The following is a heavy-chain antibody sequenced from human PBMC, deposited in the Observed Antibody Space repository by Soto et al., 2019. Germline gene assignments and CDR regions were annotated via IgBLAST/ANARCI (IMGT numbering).Heavy chain of an antibody. CDR3: ARFVGGVYEGDFDH. Sequence: QVQLVQSGAEVKKPGASLKVSCKASGYGFTNYGISWVRQAPGQGLEWMGWISTYNGNAEYAQTVQGRVTMTTDTYTSTVYMELRSLRSDDTAVYYCARFVGGVYEGDFDHWGQGTLVTVSS. J-gene: IGHJ4*02. CDR2: ISTYNGNA. D-gene: IGHD3-10*01. V-gene: IGHV1-18*01. CDR1: GYGFTNYG.